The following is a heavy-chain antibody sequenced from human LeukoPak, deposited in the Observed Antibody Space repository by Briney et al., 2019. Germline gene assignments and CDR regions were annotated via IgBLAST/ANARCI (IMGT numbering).Heavy chain of an antibody. Sequence: ASVKVSCKASGYTFTGCYMHWVRQAPGQGLEWMGWINPNSGGTNYAQKFQGRVTMTRDTSISTAYMELSRLRSDDTAVYCCARDSGERGSGSYLIAYWGQGTLVTVSS. V-gene: IGHV1-2*02. D-gene: IGHD3-10*01. J-gene: IGHJ4*02. CDR1: GYTFTGCY. CDR2: INPNSGGT. CDR3: ARDSGERGSGSYLIAY.